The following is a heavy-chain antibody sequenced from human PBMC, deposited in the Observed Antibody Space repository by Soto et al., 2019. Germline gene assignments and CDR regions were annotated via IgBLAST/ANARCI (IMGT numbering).Heavy chain of an antibody. V-gene: IGHV1-8*01. CDR3: ARRKGRSGPYYLDL. Sequence: ASVKVSCKASGFTFITYDFSWVRQSAVPGLEWMGWMNPNNGNAGFGQKFRGRINMTRNTSISTAYLELLSLRSDDSAVYFCARRKGRSGPYYLDLWGQGTLVTVSS. J-gene: IGHJ4*02. CDR2: MNPNNGNA. CDR1: GFTFITYD.